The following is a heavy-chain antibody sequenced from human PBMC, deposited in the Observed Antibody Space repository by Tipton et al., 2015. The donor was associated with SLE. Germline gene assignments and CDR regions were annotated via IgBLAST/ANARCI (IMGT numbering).Heavy chain of an antibody. CDR2: ISYDGSNK. Sequence: SLRLSCAASGFTFSSYGMHWVRQAPGKGLEWVAVISYDGSNKYYADSVKGRFTISRDNAKNSLYLQMNSLRAEDTAVYYCASDFGGPDYWGQGTLVTVSS. V-gene: IGHV3-30*03. CDR3: ASDFGGPDY. D-gene: IGHD2-15*01. J-gene: IGHJ4*02. CDR1: GFTFSSYG.